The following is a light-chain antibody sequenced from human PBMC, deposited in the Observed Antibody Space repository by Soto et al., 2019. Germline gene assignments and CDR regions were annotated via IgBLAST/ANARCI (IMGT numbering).Light chain of an antibody. CDR1: QGISNW. Sequence: DIQMTQSPSSVSASVGDRVTITRRASQGISNWLAWYQQKPGKAPKLLIYAASSLQSGVPSRFSGSGYGADFTLTISSLQPEDFATYYCQQCYSTPVTFGQGTKVDIK. CDR3: QQCYSTPVT. CDR2: AAS. J-gene: IGKJ1*01. V-gene: IGKV1-12*01.